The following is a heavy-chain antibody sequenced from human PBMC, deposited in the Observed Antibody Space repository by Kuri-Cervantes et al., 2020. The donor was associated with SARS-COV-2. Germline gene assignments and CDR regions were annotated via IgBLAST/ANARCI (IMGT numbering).Heavy chain of an antibody. CDR1: GGSISSDY. Sequence: SETLSLTCTVSGGSISSDYWSWIRQPPGKGLEWIGFINYSGSSNYNPSLKSRVSISVDTSKNQFSLRLSSVTAADTAVYYCARRINYWWFDPWGQGTLVTVSS. J-gene: IGHJ5*02. CDR3: ARRINYWWFDP. V-gene: IGHV4-59*12. CDR2: INYSGSS. D-gene: IGHD4-11*01.